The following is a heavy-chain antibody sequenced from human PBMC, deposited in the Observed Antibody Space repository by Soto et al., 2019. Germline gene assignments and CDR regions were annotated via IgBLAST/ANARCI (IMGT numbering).Heavy chain of an antibody. Sequence: QVHLQESGPQLVKPSETLSLTCAVSGDSLSTSYWWTWVRQSPGKGLQWIGQVYHVGTNSYNPALKRRVIISVDKPKNQFSLKLTSMSAADTAVYFCARASYGLGFFDYWGQGSLVAVSS. J-gene: IGHJ4*02. D-gene: IGHD3-16*01. CDR3: ARASYGLGFFDY. CDR2: VYHVGTN. V-gene: IGHV4-4*02. CDR1: GDSLSTSYW.